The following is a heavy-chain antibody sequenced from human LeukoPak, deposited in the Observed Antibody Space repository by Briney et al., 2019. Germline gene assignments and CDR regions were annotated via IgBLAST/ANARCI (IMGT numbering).Heavy chain of an antibody. CDR3: AKGERAYLTY. Sequence: ASVTVSFKASGYTFTVYYMHWVRQAPGQGLEWMGWINPNSGDTNYAQKFQGRVTMTRDTSISTAYMELSRLRSDDTAVYYCAKGERAYLTYWGQGTLVTVSS. J-gene: IGHJ4*02. CDR1: GYTFTVYY. V-gene: IGHV1-2*02. CDR2: INPNSGDT.